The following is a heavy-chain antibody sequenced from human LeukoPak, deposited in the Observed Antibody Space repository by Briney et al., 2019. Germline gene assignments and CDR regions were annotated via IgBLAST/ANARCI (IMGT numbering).Heavy chain of an antibody. CDR1: GGSFSGYY. D-gene: IGHD3-3*01. Sequence: SETLSLTCAVYGGSFSGYYWSWIRQPPGKGLEWIGEINHSGSTNYNPSLKSRVTISVDTSKYQFSLKLSSVTAADTAVYYCARGTYDFWSGYYTYWGQGTLVTVSS. V-gene: IGHV4-34*01. CDR2: INHSGST. CDR3: ARGTYDFWSGYYTY. J-gene: IGHJ4*02.